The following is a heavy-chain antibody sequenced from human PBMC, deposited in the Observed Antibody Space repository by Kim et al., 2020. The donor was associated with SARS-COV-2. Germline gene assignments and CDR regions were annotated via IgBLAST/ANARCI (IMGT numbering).Heavy chain of an antibody. CDR3: ARTTIMTTVVLIDY. Sequence: STSLKTRLTISKDTSKNQVVLTMTNMDPVDTATYYCARTTIMTTVVLIDYWGQGTLVTVSS. D-gene: IGHD4-17*01. J-gene: IGHJ4*02. V-gene: IGHV2-70*01.